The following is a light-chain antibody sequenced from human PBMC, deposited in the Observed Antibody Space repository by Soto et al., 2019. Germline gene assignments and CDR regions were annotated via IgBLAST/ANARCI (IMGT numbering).Light chain of an antibody. Sequence: EIVLTQSPATLSLSPGGRATLSCRASQDISSNLAWYQQKPGQAPRLIIYAVSDRATGIPARFSGSGSGTDFTLTISSLEPEDFAVYYCQQRARWPLTFGGGTKVEIK. CDR1: QDISSN. V-gene: IGKV3-11*01. CDR3: QQRARWPLT. CDR2: AVS. J-gene: IGKJ4*01.